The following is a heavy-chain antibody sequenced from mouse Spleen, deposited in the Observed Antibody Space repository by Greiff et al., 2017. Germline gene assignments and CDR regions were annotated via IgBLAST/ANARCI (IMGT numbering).Heavy chain of an antibody. Sequence: DVMLVESEGGLVQPGSSMKLSCTASGFTFSDYYMAWVRQVPEKGLEWVANINYDGSSTYYLDSLKSRFIISRDNAKNILYLQMSSLKSEDTATYYCARDSLYYDYGGRYFDVWGAGTTVTVSS. CDR3: ARDSLYYDYGGRYFDV. CDR2: INYDGSST. D-gene: IGHD2-4*01. J-gene: IGHJ1*01. V-gene: IGHV5-16*01. CDR1: GFTFSDYY.